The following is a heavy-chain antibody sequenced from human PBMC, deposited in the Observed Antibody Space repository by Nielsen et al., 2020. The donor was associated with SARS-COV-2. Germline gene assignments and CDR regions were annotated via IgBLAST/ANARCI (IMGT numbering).Heavy chain of an antibody. J-gene: IGHJ4*02. CDR1: GFTFSSYS. V-gene: IGHV3-48*02. D-gene: IGHD6-19*01. CDR2: ISSSSSTI. CDR3: ATDSSGDY. Sequence: GESLKISCAASGFTFSSYSMNWVRQAPGKGLEWVSYISSSSSTIYYADSVKGRFTISRDNVKNSLYLQMNSLRDEDTAVYYCATDSSGDYWGQGTLVTVSS.